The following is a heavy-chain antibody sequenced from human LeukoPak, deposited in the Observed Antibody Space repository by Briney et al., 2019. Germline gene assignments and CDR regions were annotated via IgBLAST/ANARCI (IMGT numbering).Heavy chain of an antibody. J-gene: IGHJ3*02. CDR1: GFTFSSYG. Sequence: GGSLRLTCAVSGFTFSSYGMHWVSQAPGKGLEGVTFIRYDGSNKYYADSVKGRFTISRDNAKTSLYLQMNSLRAEDTAVYYCARDLPLGRSSGSYLPGIWGQGTMVTVSS. CDR2: IRYDGSNK. CDR3: ARDLPLGRSSGSYLPGI. D-gene: IGHD3-10*01. V-gene: IGHV3-30*02.